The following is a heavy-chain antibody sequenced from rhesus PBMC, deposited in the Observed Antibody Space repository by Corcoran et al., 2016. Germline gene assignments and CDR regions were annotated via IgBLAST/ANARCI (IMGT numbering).Heavy chain of an antibody. V-gene: IGHV4-127*01. CDR3: ARDPGSSWYGLDS. Sequence: QVQLQESGPGLVKPSETLSLTCAVSGYSISSGYGWRWIRQPPGKGLGGIGYVRGSRCSNNYNPSPNSRVTISKDTSKNQVSRKLSSVTAADTAVYYCARDPGSSWYGLDSWGQGVVVTVSS. CDR2: VRGSRCSN. J-gene: IGHJ6*01. D-gene: IGHD4-29*01. CDR1: GYSISSGYG.